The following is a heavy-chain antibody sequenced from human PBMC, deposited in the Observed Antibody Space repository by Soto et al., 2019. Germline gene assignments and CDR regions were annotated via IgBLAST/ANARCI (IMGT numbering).Heavy chain of an antibody. CDR3: AKEMYPRTVLDSSSPWGDY. CDR2: VSYDGSYK. D-gene: IGHD6-6*01. CDR1: GFTFSDYG. J-gene: IGHJ4*02. V-gene: IGHV3-30*18. Sequence: GGSLRLSCAVSGFTFSDYGMHWVRQAPGKGLEWVAVVSYDGSYKYYADSVKGRFIVSRDLSGNTLFLQMNSLRLEVTAVYFCAKEMYPRTVLDSSSPWGDYWGQGTLVTVSS.